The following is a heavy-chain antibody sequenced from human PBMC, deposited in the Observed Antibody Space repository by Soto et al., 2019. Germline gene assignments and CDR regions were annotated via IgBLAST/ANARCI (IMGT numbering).Heavy chain of an antibody. CDR1: GGSFSGYY. Sequence: SETLSLTCAVYGGSFSGYYWSWIRQPPGKGLEWIGEINHSENTNYNPSLKSRVTISVDTSKNQFSLKLSSVTAADTAVYYCARGPPIVVVPAATNWFDPWGQGTLVTVSS. CDR2: INHSENT. CDR3: ARGPPIVVVPAATNWFDP. D-gene: IGHD2-2*01. V-gene: IGHV4-34*01. J-gene: IGHJ5*02.